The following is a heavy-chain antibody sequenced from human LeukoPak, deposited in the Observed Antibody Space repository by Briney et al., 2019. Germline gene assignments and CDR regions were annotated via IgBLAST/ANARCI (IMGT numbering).Heavy chain of an antibody. Sequence: PGGSLRLSCAASGFTFRDAWMTWVRQAPGKGLEWVGRIRSKTDGGTTDYAVSVQGRFTISRDDSKNTLYLQMSSLKTEDTAVYYCAKHIYGAVSIQQWGQGTLVTVSS. CDR2: IRSKTDGGTT. CDR1: GFTFRDAW. J-gene: IGHJ1*01. V-gene: IGHV3-15*01. D-gene: IGHD3-3*01. CDR3: AKHIYGAVSIQQ.